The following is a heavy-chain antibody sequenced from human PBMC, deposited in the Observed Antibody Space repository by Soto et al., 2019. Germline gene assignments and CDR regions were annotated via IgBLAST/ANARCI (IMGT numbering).Heavy chain of an antibody. Sequence: EVQLLESGGGLVQPGGSLRLSCAASGITFNNYALNWVRLAPGKGLEWVSGISGSGTGTYYADSVKGRFTISRDNSKSTVYLHMNSLRADDTAIYYCAKEGGGGAAMVTSYFDYWGQGTLVNVSS. J-gene: IGHJ4*02. CDR1: GITFNNYA. D-gene: IGHD5-18*01. CDR3: AKEGGGGAAMVTSYFDY. V-gene: IGHV3-23*01. CDR2: ISGSGTGT.